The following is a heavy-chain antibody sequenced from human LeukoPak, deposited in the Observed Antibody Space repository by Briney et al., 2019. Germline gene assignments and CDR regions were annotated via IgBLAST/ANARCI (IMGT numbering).Heavy chain of an antibody. V-gene: IGHV3-7*01. CDR3: ARRHHTIFGVVRAFDI. CDR2: IKQDGSEK. Sequence: QPGGSLRLSCAASGFTFSSYSMNWVRQAPGKGLEWVANIKQDGSEKYYVDSVKGRFTISRDNAKNSLYLQMNSLRAEDTAVYYCARRHHTIFGVVRAFDIWGQGTMVTVSS. J-gene: IGHJ3*02. D-gene: IGHD3-3*01. CDR1: GFTFSSYS.